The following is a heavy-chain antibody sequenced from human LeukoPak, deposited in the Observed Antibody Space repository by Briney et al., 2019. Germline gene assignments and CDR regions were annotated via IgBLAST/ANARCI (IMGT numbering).Heavy chain of an antibody. CDR2: IKEDGSER. J-gene: IGHJ4*02. CDR3: ARDLGYCTNGVCPTRFDY. V-gene: IGHV3-7*03. CDR1: AFIFSGHW. D-gene: IGHD2-8*01. Sequence: GGSLRLSCEGSAFIFSGHWMNWDRQTPGKGLEWVASIKEDGSERQYVDSVKGRFSISRDNTKGSLFLQLNSLRTEDTAVYYCARDLGYCTNGVCPTRFDYWGQGTLVAVSS.